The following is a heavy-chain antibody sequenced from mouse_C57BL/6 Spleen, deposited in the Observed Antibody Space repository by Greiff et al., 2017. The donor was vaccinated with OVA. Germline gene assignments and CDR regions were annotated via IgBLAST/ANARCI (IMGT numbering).Heavy chain of an antibody. CDR2: IDPSDSYT. Sequence: QVQLKQPGAELVMPGASVKLSCKASGYTFTSYWMHWVKQRPGQGLEWIGEIDPSDSYTNYNPKFKGKATLTVDKSSSTAYMQLSSLTSEDSAVDYGARGNRDSSGYDYAMDYWGQGTSVTVSS. CDR3: ARGNRDSSGYDYAMDY. D-gene: IGHD3-2*02. J-gene: IGHJ4*01. V-gene: IGHV1-69*01. CDR1: GYTFTSYW.